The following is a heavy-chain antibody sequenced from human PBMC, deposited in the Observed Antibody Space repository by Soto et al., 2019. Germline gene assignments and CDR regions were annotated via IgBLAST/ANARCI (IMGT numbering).Heavy chain of an antibody. CDR1: GYTFTSYD. CDR3: ARGLAPYYFDY. V-gene: IGHV1-3*01. J-gene: IGHJ4*02. CDR2: INAGNGNT. D-gene: IGHD6-19*01. Sequence: ASVKVSCKASGYTFTSYDINWVRQATGQGLEWIGWINAGNGNTKYSQKFQGRVTITRDTSASTAYMELSSLRSEDTAVYYCARGLAPYYFDYWGQGTLVTVSS.